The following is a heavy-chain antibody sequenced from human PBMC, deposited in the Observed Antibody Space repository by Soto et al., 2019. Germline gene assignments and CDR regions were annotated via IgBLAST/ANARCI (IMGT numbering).Heavy chain of an antibody. Sequence: EVQLVESGGGLVQPGGSLRLSCAASGFTFSLYSMSWVRQAPGKGLEWVSYISRSSTGIHYAGSVKGRFTISRDHAANSLHLQMNSLRDGDPAVYYCARAVTWGLDVWSQGSTVSISS. CDR3: ARAVTWGLDV. V-gene: IGHV3-48*02. CDR2: ISRSSTGI. J-gene: IGHJ6*02. D-gene: IGHD7-27*01. CDR1: GFTFSLYS.